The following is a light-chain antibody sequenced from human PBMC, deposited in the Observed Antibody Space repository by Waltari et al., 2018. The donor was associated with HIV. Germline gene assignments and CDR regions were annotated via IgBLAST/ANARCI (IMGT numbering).Light chain of an antibody. CDR1: SSDVGSYNL. CDR2: EVN. J-gene: IGLJ2*01. V-gene: IGLV2-23*02. CDR3: CSYAGSSTSVV. Sequence: QSALTQSASVSGSPGQSITISCPGPSSDVGSYNLVSCYHHHPGKAPKLMIYEVNKRPSGVSNRFSGSKSGNTASLTISGLQAEDEADYYCCSYAGSSTSVVFGGGTKLTVL.